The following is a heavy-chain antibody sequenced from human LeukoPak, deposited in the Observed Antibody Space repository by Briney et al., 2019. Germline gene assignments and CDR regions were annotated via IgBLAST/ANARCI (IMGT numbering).Heavy chain of an antibody. CDR1: GFTFTSSA. J-gene: IGHJ6*02. Sequence: ASVKVSCKASGFTFTSSAAQWVRQARGQRLEWIGWIVVGSGNTNYAQKFQERVTITRDMSTSTAYMELSSLRSEDTAVYYCAAGKPKYYYYGMDVWGQGTTVTVSS. CDR3: AAGKPKYYYYGMDV. V-gene: IGHV1-58*01. CDR2: IVVGSGNT.